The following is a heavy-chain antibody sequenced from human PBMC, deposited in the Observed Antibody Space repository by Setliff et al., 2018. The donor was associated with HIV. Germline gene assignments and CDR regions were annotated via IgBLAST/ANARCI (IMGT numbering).Heavy chain of an antibody. D-gene: IGHD1-26*01. CDR2: ISGSGGST. CDR1: GFTFSSYA. J-gene: IGHJ4*02. CDR3: ARVEVGAEGVYFDY. Sequence: GGSLRLSCAVSGFTFSSYAMSWVRQAPGKGLEWVSAISGSGGSTYSSDSVKGRFTISRDNSKNTLYLQMNSLRAEDTAVYYCARVEVGAEGVYFDYWGQGTLVTVSS. V-gene: IGHV3-23*01.